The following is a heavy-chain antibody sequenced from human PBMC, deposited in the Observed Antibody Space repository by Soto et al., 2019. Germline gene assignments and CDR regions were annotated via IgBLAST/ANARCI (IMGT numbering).Heavy chain of an antibody. CDR1: GFTVSSNY. CDR2: IYSGGST. CDR3: ARGYNWNDVFDY. J-gene: IGHJ4*02. Sequence: EVQLVETGGGLIQPGGSLRLSCAASGFTVSSNYMSWVRQAPGKGLEWVSVIYSGGSTYYGDSVMGRFTISRDNSKNTLYLQMTSLRAEDTAVYYCARGYNWNDVFDYWGQGTLVTVSS. V-gene: IGHV3-53*02. D-gene: IGHD1-20*01.